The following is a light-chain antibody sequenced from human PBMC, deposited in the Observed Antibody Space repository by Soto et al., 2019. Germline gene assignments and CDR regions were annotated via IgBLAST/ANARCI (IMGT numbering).Light chain of an antibody. Sequence: DIQMTQSPSSLSASVRDRVTITCRSSQSIGRNLNWYLQKPVKAPKLLVYAASHLQSGVPSRFSGGGSGPAVTLIISSLQPEDSATYYCQQSYNTPWTFGQGTKVDIK. CDR2: AAS. CDR3: QQSYNTPWT. CDR1: QSIGRN. J-gene: IGKJ1*01. V-gene: IGKV1-39*01.